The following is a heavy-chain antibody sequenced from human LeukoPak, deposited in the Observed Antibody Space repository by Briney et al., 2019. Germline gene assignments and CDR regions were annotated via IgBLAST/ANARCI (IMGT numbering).Heavy chain of an antibody. CDR2: IKSKSDGGTT. Sequence: GRSLRLSCAPSGFTFTNAWMTWVRQAPGKRPEWVGRIKSKSDGGTTDYAAPVKGRFTISRDDSKNTLYLQMNSLKTEDTAVYYCLKDFGGDDYWGQGTLVTVSS. J-gene: IGHJ4*02. V-gene: IGHV3-15*01. D-gene: IGHD3-3*01. CDR3: LKDFGGDDY. CDR1: GFTFTNAW.